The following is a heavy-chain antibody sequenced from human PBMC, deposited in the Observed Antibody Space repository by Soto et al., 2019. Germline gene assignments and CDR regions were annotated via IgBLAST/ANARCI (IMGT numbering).Heavy chain of an antibody. CDR3: ARGVSGSYSLAFDY. D-gene: IGHD1-26*01. J-gene: IGHJ4*02. V-gene: IGHV4-59*01. CDR2: IYYSGST. Sequence: SETLSLTCTVSGGSIISYYWSWIRQPPGKGLEWIGYIYYSGSTNYNPSLKSRVTISVDTSKNQFSLKLSSVTAADTAVYYCARGVSGSYSLAFDYWGQGTLVTVSS. CDR1: GGSIISYY.